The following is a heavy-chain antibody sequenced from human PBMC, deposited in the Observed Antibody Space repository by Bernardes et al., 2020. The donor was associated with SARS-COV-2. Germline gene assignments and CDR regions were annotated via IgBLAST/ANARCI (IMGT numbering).Heavy chain of an antibody. CDR3: ARQSCYYDSSGYCPGQFDY. CDR2: IIPILGIA. J-gene: IGHJ4*02. D-gene: IGHD3-22*01. CDR1: GGTFSSYA. Sequence: SVKVSCKASGGTFSSYAISWVRQAPGQGLEWMGRIIPILGIANYAQKFQGRVTITADKSTSTAYMELSSLRSEDTAVYYCARQSCYYDSSGYCPGQFDYWGQGTLVTVSS. V-gene: IGHV1-69*04.